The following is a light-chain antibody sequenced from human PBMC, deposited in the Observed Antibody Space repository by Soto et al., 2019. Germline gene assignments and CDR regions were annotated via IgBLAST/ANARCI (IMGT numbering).Light chain of an antibody. CDR3: QQDNSYPQ. J-gene: IGKJ1*01. CDR1: QSISSW. Sequence: DIQMTQSPSTLSASVGDRVTITCRASQSISSWLAWYQQKPGKAPKLLIYDASSLESGVPSRFSGSGSGTEFPLTISSLQPDDFATYYCQQDNSYPQFGQGTKVEIK. CDR2: DAS. V-gene: IGKV1-5*01.